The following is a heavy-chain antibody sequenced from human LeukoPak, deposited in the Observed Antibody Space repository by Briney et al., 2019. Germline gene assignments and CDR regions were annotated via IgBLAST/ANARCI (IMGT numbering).Heavy chain of an antibody. D-gene: IGHD2-2*02. V-gene: IGHV5-51*01. CDR2: IYPGDSDT. Sequence: GESLKISCKGSGYSFTSYWIGWVRQMPGKGLEWMGIIYPGDSDTRYSPSFQGQVTISADKSISTAYLQWSSLKASDTAMYYCARRRDCSSTSCYIDFDYWGQGTLVTVSS. CDR3: ARRRDCSSTSCYIDFDY. J-gene: IGHJ4*02. CDR1: GYSFTSYW.